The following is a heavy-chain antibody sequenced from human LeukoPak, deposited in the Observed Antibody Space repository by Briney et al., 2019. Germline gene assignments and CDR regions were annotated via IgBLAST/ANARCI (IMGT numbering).Heavy chain of an antibody. CDR1: GGSFSGYY. CDR2: INHSGST. V-gene: IGHV4-34*01. Sequence: SETLSLTCAVYGGSFSGYYWSWIRQPPGKGLEWIGEINHSGSTNYNPSLKSRVTISVDTSKNQFSLKLSSVTAADTAVYYCASGSSSWFSGWFDPWGQGTLVTVSS. CDR3: ASGSSSWFSGWFDP. J-gene: IGHJ5*02. D-gene: IGHD6-13*01.